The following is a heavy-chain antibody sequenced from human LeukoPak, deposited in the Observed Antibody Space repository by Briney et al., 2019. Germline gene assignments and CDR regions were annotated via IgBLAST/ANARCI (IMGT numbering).Heavy chain of an antibody. CDR3: ARVQTYYYDSSGYYYEYFQH. CDR1: GYTFTIYA. V-gene: IGHV1-18*01. CDR2: ISAYNGNT. J-gene: IGHJ1*01. D-gene: IGHD3-22*01. Sequence: ASVKVSCKASGYTFTIYAINWVRQAPGQGLEWMGWISAYNGNTNYAQKLQGRVTMTTDTSTSTAYMELRSLRSDDTAVYYCARVQTYYYDSSGYYYEYFQHWGQGTLVTVSS.